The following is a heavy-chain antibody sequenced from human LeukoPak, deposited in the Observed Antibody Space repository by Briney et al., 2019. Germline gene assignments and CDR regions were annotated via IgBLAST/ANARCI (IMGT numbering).Heavy chain of an antibody. CDR1: GYTFTSYG. CDR2: ISAYNGNT. D-gene: IGHD1-1*01. Sequence: ASVKVSCMASGYTFTSYGISWVRQAPGHALEWMGWISAYNGNTNYAQKLQGRVTMTTDTSTSTAYMELRSLRSDDTAVYYCARVDRQPTGENWFDPWGQGTLVTVSS. V-gene: IGHV1-18*01. J-gene: IGHJ5*02. CDR3: ARVDRQPTGENWFDP.